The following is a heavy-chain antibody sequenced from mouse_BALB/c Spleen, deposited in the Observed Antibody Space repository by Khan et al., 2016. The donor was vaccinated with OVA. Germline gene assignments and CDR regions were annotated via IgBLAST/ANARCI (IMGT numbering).Heavy chain of an antibody. D-gene: IGHD2-10*01. CDR2: INTYTGEP. CDR3: ARPPYFSYVMDN. Sequence: LVESGPELKKPGETVKITCKASGHTFTKYGMNWVKQAPGKGLKWMGWINTYTGEPTYADDFNGRFAFSLETSASTAYLQINNLKNEDTATYFCARPPYFSYVMDNLGQGTAVSVSS. V-gene: IGHV9-3-1*01. CDR1: GHTFTKYG. J-gene: IGHJ4*01.